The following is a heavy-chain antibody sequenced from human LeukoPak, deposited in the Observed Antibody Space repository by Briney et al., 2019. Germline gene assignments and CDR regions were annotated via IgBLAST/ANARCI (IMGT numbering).Heavy chain of an antibody. Sequence: SETLSLTCAVYGGSFSSYYWSWIRQSPGKGLEWIAEINHRGDTNYNPSVKSRVTISVGTSKNQFSLKVNSLTAADTAVYYCARGPTISETGYFDYWGRGTLVTVSS. CDR2: INHRGDT. V-gene: IGHV4-34*01. J-gene: IGHJ4*03. D-gene: IGHD1-1*01. CDR1: GGSFSSYY. CDR3: ARGPTISETGYFDY.